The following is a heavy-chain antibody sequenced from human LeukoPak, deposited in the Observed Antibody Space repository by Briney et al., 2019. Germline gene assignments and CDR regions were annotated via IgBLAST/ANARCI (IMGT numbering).Heavy chain of an antibody. J-gene: IGHJ5*02. CDR3: ARGQGATVPQVGKNWVDP. CDR2: VNESGGT. Sequence: SETLSLTCAVYIDSFSNYHWNWIRQTPAKGMEWIGEVNESGGTNISPSLRSRVILSVDTSKNQFSLKLISVTVADTAIYYCARGQGATVPQVGKNWVDPWGRGTRVTVSS. CDR1: IDSFSNYH. D-gene: IGHD1-26*01. V-gene: IGHV4-34*01.